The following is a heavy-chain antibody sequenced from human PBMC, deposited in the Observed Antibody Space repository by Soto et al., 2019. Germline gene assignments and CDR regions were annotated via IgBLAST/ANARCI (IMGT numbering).Heavy chain of an antibody. CDR1: GFTFISYA. V-gene: IGHV3-23*01. CDR2: ISGSGGST. J-gene: IGHJ6*02. Sequence: GGSLRLSCAASGFTFISYAIIWCGHSPGKGLEWVSAISGSGGSTYYADSVKGRFTISRDNSKNTLYLQMNSLRAEDTAVYYCAKEGGSSSAYYCYGMDVWGQGTTVTVSS. CDR3: AKEGGSSSAYYCYGMDV. D-gene: IGHD6-6*01.